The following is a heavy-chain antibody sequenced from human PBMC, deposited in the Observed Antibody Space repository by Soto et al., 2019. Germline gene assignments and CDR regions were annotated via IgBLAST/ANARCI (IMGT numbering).Heavy chain of an antibody. CDR3: ARVYSGSYSDS. Sequence: SETLSLTCTVSGGSIISSSYYWSWVRQPPGKGLEWIGEIFHSGSTYYSPSLKSRVTISVDKSKKYFSLNLTSVTAADTAVYYCARVYSGSYSDSWGQGTLVTVSS. CDR1: GGSIISSSYY. D-gene: IGHD1-26*01. V-gene: IGHV4-39*07. J-gene: IGHJ4*02. CDR2: IFHSGST.